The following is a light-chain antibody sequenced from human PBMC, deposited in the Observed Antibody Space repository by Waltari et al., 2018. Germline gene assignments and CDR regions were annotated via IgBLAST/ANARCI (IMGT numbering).Light chain of an antibody. CDR2: DTK. CDR3: CSCVGRNIYWV. V-gene: IGLV2-11*01. Sequence: SALTHPRPVSSSPVQPVPISCTGTSSDVGANNFVSWYQHHPDKAPKLIIYDTKKRPSGVPDRFSGSKSGNTASLTIAGLQAEDEADYYCCSCVGRNIYWVFGGGTKLTVL. J-gene: IGLJ3*02. CDR1: SSDVGANNF.